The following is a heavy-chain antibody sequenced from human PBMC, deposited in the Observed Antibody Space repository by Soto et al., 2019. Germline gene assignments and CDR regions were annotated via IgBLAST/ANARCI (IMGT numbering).Heavy chain of an antibody. CDR1: GFTVSTNY. CDR2: IYRGGDT. J-gene: IGHJ4*02. CDR3: ARDLGGVNYDY. Sequence: GGSLRLSCAASGFTVSTNYMTWVRQAPGRGLEWVSVIYRGGDTYYADSVKGRFPMSRDNSDNTLNLQMNGLRAGDTAVYYCARDLGGVNYDYWGQGALVTVSS. V-gene: IGHV3-66*01. D-gene: IGHD3-16*01.